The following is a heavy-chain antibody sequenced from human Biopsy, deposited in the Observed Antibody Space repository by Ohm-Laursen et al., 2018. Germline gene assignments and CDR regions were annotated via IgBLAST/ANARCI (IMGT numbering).Heavy chain of an antibody. CDR1: GGTFSNYG. V-gene: IGHV1-69*06. CDR2: NIPILGTG. D-gene: IGHD3-9*01. CDR3: ATKLTGYFHH. Sequence: SSVKVSCKAPGGTFSNYGVNWVRQAPGQGLEWLGGNIPILGTGNYAQKFQDRVTVAADTSTGTATMELRSLRSDDTAVYYCATKLTGYFHHWGQGTLVIVSS. J-gene: IGHJ1*01.